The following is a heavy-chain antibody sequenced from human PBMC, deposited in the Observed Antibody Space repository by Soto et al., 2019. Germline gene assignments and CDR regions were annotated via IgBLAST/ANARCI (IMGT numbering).Heavy chain of an antibody. J-gene: IGHJ4*02. V-gene: IGHV4-4*02. CDR1: GVSMSSSNW. CDR2: AHHSGRT. Sequence: QVQLQESGPGLVKPSGTLSLTCTVSGVSMSSSNWWNWVRQPPGKGLEWIGEAHHSGRTNYNPSLKSRVTISVNKSKNHFSLKLSSVTAADTAVYYCARSEATVLDNWGQGTLVTVSS. D-gene: IGHD4-17*01. CDR3: ARSEATVLDN.